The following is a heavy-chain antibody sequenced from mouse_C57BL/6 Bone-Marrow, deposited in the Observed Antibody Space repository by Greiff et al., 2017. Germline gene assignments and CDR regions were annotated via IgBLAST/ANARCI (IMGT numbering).Heavy chain of an antibody. CDR2: VYPYNGGT. D-gene: IGHD1-1*01. CDR3: ARDCDYGSSPFAY. J-gene: IGHJ3*01. Sequence: EVQLVESGPVLVKPGPSVKISCKASGFTFTDYYMHWVKQSHGKSLEWIGLVYPYNGGTSYNQKFKGKATLTVDTSSSTAYMELNSLTSEDSAVYYCARDCDYGSSPFAYWGQGTLVTVSA. V-gene: IGHV1-36*01. CDR1: GFTFTDYY.